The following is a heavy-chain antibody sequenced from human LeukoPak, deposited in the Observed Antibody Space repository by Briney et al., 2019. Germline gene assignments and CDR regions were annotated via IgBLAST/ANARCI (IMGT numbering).Heavy chain of an antibody. Sequence: SETLSLTCTVSGGSISSYYWTWIRQPPGKGLEWIGYIYNSGSTNYNPSLKSRVTISLDTSKSQFSLKLSSVTAADTAVYYCARGLHFWSGYYGYYFDYWGQGTLVTVSS. J-gene: IGHJ4*02. CDR3: ARGLHFWSGYYGYYFDY. D-gene: IGHD3-3*02. CDR1: GGSISSYY. CDR2: IYNSGST. V-gene: IGHV4-59*01.